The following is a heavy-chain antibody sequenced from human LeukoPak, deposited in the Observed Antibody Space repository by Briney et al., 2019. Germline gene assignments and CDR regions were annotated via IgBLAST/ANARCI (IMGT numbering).Heavy chain of an antibody. CDR2: ISYDGSNK. CDR3: ARALVTMAVAGTTPPFDY. V-gene: IGHV3-30-3*01. CDR1: GFTFSSYA. Sequence: GGSLRLSCAASGFTFSSYAMHWVRQAPGKGLEWVAVISYDGSNKYYADSVKGRFTISRDNSKNTLYLQMNSLRAEDTAVYYCARALVTMAVAGTTPPFDYWGQGTLVTVSS. J-gene: IGHJ4*02. D-gene: IGHD6-19*01.